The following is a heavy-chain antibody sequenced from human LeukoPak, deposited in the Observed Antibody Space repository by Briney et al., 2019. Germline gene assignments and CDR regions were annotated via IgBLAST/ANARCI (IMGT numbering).Heavy chain of an antibody. CDR3: ARGAIRSSTSWGFFDY. V-gene: IGHV1-2*02. CDR1: GYTFTSYA. J-gene: IGHJ4*02. Sequence: ASVKVSCKASGYTFTSYAISWVRQAPGQGLEWMGWINPNSGGTNYAQKFQGRVTMTRDTSISTAYMELSRLRSDDTAVYYCARGAIRSSTSWGFFDYWGQGTLVTVSS. D-gene: IGHD2-2*01. CDR2: INPNSGGT.